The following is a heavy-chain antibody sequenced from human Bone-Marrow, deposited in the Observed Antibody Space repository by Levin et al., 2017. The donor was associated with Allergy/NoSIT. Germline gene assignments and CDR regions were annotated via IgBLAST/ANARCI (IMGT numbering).Heavy chain of an antibody. CDR1: GFTFSSYS. J-gene: IGHJ4*02. D-gene: IGHD4-17*01. Sequence: GGSLRLSCAASGFTFSSYSMNWVRQAPGKGLEWVSSISSSSSYIYYADSVKGRFTISRDNAKNSLYLQMNSLRAEDTAVYYCARDTGDYGDYAPYFDYWGQGTLVTVSS. CDR3: ARDTGDYGDYAPYFDY. V-gene: IGHV3-21*01. CDR2: ISSSSSYI.